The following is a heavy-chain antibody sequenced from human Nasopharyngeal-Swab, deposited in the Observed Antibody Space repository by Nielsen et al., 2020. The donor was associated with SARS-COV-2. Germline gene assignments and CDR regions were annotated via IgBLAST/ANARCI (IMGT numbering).Heavy chain of an antibody. J-gene: IGHJ5*02. D-gene: IGHD5-24*01. CDR3: ARRAARDGYNYEVDP. CDR1: GSSFANYW. V-gene: IGHV5-51*01. Sequence: GESLKISCIGFGSSFANYWIGWVRQMPGKGLEWIGSIYPGNSDTRYSPAFHGRVTISADKSINTAYLQWTSLRATDTAVYYCARRAARDGYNYEVDPWGQGTLVTVSS. CDR2: IYPGNSDT.